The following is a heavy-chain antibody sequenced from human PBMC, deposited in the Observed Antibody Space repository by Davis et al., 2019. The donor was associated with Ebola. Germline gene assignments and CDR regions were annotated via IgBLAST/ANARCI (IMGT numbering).Heavy chain of an antibody. CDR3: AREGVPPGMTPNSGFDI. D-gene: IGHD1-26*01. CDR2: VNPNSGAS. CDR1: GYTFNGFY. Sequence: ASVKVSCKASGYTFNGFYVHWVRQAPGQGLEWMGWVNPNSGASNYTQKFRDRVALTGDTATTTFYMELKSLRSDDTAVYYCAREGVPPGMTPNSGFDIWGQGTMVSVSS. J-gene: IGHJ3*02. V-gene: IGHV1-2*02.